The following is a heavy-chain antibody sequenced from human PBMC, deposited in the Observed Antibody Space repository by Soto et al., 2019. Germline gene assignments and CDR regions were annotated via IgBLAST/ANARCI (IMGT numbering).Heavy chain of an antibody. Sequence: PGGSLRLSCAASGFTFSSYGMHWVRQAPGKGLEWVAVISYDGSNKYYADSVKGRFTISRDDSKNTLYLQMNSLRAEDTAVYYCAKDLDIVKPTPYYFDYWGQGTLVTVSS. CDR1: GFTFSSYG. CDR2: ISYDGSNK. CDR3: AKDLDIVKPTPYYFDY. J-gene: IGHJ4*02. D-gene: IGHD2-2*03. V-gene: IGHV3-30*18.